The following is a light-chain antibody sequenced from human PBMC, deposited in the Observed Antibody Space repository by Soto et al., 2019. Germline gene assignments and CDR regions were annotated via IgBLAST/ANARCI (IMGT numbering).Light chain of an antibody. Sequence: QSVLTQPPSASGTPEQRVTSSCSGSSSNIGSKIVNWYQQFPGMAPKLLIYSNNQRPSGVPDRFSGSKSGTSASLAISGLQSEDEADYYCAAWDDSLNGNWVFGGGTKLTVL. CDR3: AAWDDSLNGNWV. CDR1: SSNIGSKI. CDR2: SNN. J-gene: IGLJ3*02. V-gene: IGLV1-44*01.